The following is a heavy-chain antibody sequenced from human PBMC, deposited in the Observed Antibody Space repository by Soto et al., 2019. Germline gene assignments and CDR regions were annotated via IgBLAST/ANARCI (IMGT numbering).Heavy chain of an antibody. D-gene: IGHD6-13*01. CDR2: IDPSDSYT. CDR1: GYSFTSYW. J-gene: IGHJ6*02. CDR3: ARHKRIAAAEYYYYGMDV. Sequence: GESLKISCKGSGYSFTSYWISWVRQMPGKGLEWMGRIDPSDSYTNYSPSFQGHVTTSADKSISTAYLPWSSLKASDTAMYYCARHKRIAAAEYYYYGMDVWGQGTTVTVSS. V-gene: IGHV5-10-1*01.